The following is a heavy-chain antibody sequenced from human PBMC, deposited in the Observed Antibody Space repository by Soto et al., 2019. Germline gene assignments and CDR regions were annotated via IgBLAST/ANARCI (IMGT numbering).Heavy chain of an antibody. V-gene: IGHV3-15*07. CDR3: TTHLADYDILTGYWEYYFDY. CDR1: GFTFSNSL. Sequence: GGSLRLSCAASGFTFSNSLMNWVRQAPGKGLEWVGRIKSKTDGGTTDYAAPVKGRFTISRDDSKNTLYLQMNSLKTEDTAVYYCTTHLADYDILTGYWEYYFDYWGQGTLVTVSS. J-gene: IGHJ4*02. CDR2: IKSKTDGGTT. D-gene: IGHD3-9*01.